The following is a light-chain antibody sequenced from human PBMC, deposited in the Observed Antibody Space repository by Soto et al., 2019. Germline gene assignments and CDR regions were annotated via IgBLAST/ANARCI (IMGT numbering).Light chain of an antibody. Sequence: QSVLTQPPSASGTPGQRVTISCSESSSNIGSTFLYWYQHLPGTAPKLLIYRNNQRLSGVPERFSASKSGASASLAISGLRSEDEADYYCAAWDDSLSVWVFGGGTKLTVL. CDR3: AAWDDSLSVWV. J-gene: IGLJ3*02. CDR2: RNN. CDR1: SSNIGSTF. V-gene: IGLV1-47*01.